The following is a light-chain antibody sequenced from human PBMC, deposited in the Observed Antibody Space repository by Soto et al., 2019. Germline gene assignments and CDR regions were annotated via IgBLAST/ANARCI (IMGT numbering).Light chain of an antibody. CDR1: QSVSSY. CDR2: DAS. J-gene: IGKJ1*01. Sequence: EIVLTQSPATLSLAPGERANLSCRASQSVSSYLAWYQQRPGQAPRLLIYDASNRATGIPAKFSGSGSGTDFTLTISSLEPEDSAVYYCQHRSNWPPTFGQGTKVEI. V-gene: IGKV3-11*01. CDR3: QHRSNWPPT.